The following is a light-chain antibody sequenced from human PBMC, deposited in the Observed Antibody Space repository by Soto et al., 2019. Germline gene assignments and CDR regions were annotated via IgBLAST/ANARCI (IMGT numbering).Light chain of an antibody. V-gene: IGKV1-9*01. CDR2: AAS. Sequence: IQLTQSPSFLSASVGDRVTITCGASQGISNYLAWYQQKLGKAPNLLIYAASTLQSGVPSRFSGSGSGTEFTLTISSLQPEDFATYYCQQVKSYPITFGQGTRLEIK. CDR1: QGISNY. J-gene: IGKJ5*01. CDR3: QQVKSYPIT.